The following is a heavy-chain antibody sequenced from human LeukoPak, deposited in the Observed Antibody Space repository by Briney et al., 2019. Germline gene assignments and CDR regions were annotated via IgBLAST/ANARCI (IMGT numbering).Heavy chain of an antibody. CDR2: IYYSGST. CDR1: GGSISSGSYY. D-gene: IGHD4/OR15-4a*01. J-gene: IGHJ4*02. V-gene: IGHV4-61*10. Sequence: PSETLSLTCTVSGGSISSGSYYWSWIRQPAGKGLEWIGYIYYSGSTNYNPSLKSRVTISVDTSKNQFSLKLSSVTAADTAVYYCARLGLYYFDYWGQGTLVTVSS. CDR3: ARLGLYYFDY.